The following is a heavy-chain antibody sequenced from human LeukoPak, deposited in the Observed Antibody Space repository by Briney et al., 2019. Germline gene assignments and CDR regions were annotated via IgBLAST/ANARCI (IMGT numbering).Heavy chain of an antibody. CDR3: ARGSRARYQITMIVVVPRGAFDI. CDR2: INHSGST. J-gene: IGHJ3*02. D-gene: IGHD3-22*01. Sequence: SETLSLTCAVYGGSFSGYYWSWIRQPPGKGLEWIGEINHSGSTNYNPSLKSRVTISVDTSKNQFSLKPSSVTAADTAVYYCARGSRARYQITMIVVVPRGAFDIWGQGTMVTVSS. CDR1: GGSFSGYY. V-gene: IGHV4-34*01.